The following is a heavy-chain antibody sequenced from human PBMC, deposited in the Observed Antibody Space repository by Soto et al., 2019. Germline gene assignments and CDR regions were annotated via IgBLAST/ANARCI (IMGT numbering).Heavy chain of an antibody. V-gene: IGHV4-61*01. CDR3: ARDSTYYYDKGYGMDV. D-gene: IGHD3-22*01. CDR2: IYYSGST. CDR1: GGSVSSGSYY. Sequence: TSETLSLTCTVSGGSVSSGSYYWSWIRQPPGKGLEWIGYIYYSGSTNYNPSLKSRVTISVDTSKNQFSLKLSSVTAADTAVYYCARDSTYYYDKGYGMDVWGQGTTVTVSS. J-gene: IGHJ6*02.